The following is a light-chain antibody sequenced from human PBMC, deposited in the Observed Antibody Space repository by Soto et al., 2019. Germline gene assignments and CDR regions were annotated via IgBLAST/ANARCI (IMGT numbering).Light chain of an antibody. Sequence: QSVLTQPASVSGSPGQSITISCAGTRSDVGNYNLVSWYQQHLGKAPQLMIYEVNKRPSGVSNRFSASKSGNTASLTISGLQAEDEAEYYCCSYAGSDTWAFGGGTKLTVL. CDR3: CSYAGSDTWA. CDR2: EVN. CDR1: RSDVGNYNL. J-gene: IGLJ3*02. V-gene: IGLV2-23*02.